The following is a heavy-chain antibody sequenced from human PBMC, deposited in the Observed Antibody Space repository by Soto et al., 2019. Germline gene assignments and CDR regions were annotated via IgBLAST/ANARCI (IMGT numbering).Heavy chain of an antibody. J-gene: IGHJ4*02. V-gene: IGHV4-31*03. CDR2: IYYSGST. Sequence: PSETLSLTCTVSGGSISSGGYYWSWIRQHPGKGLEWIGYIYYSGSTYYNPSLKSRVTISVDTSKNQFSLKLSSVTAADTAVYYCVRHSRTWYDFDYWGQGTLVTVSS. D-gene: IGHD6-13*01. CDR3: VRHSRTWYDFDY. CDR1: GGSISSGGYY.